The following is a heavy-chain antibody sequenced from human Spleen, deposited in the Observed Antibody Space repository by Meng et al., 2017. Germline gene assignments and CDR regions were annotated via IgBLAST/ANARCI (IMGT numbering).Heavy chain of an antibody. CDR1: GFTFSSYW. Sequence: GESLKISCAASGFTFSSYWMHWVRQAPGKGLVWVSRINSDGSSTSYADSVKGRFTISRDNAKNTLYLQMNSLRAEDTAVYYCARAALYYDFWSGYSTDAFDIWGQGKMVTVSS. D-gene: IGHD3-3*01. CDR2: INSDGSST. J-gene: IGHJ3*02. V-gene: IGHV3-74*01. CDR3: ARAALYYDFWSGYSTDAFDI.